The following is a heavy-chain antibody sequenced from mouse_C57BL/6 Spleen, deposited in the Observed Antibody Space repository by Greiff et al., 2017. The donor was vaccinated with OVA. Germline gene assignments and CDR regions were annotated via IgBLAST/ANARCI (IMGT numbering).Heavy chain of an antibody. Sequence: QVQLQQPGAELVRPGSSVKLSCKASGYTFTSYWMHWVKQRPIQGLEWIGNIDPSDSETHYNQKFKDKATLTVDKSSSTAYMQLSSLTSEDSAVYYCARRANYSNSWFAHWGQGTLVTVSA. CDR1: GYTFTSYW. CDR2: IDPSDSET. V-gene: IGHV1-52*01. CDR3: ARRANYSNSWFAH. J-gene: IGHJ3*01. D-gene: IGHD2-5*01.